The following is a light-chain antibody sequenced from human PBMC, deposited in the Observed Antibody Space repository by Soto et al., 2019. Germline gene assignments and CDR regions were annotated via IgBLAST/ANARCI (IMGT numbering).Light chain of an antibody. J-gene: IGKJ4*01. Sequence: DIQMTQSPSSLSASVGDRVTITCRTSQAIGNDLGWYQQKPGKAPNRLIYSASRLQSGVPSRFSGSGSGTEFTLTISSLQPEDFATYYCLQHNSFPRAFGAGTMV. V-gene: IGKV1-17*01. CDR1: QAIGND. CDR2: SAS. CDR3: LQHNSFPRA.